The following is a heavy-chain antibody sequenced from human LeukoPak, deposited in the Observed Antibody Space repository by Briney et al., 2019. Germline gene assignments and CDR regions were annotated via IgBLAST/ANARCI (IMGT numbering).Heavy chain of an antibody. J-gene: IGHJ4*02. CDR1: GSTFSSYT. Sequence: PGGSLRLSCAASGSTFSSYTMNWVRQAPGKGLEWVSSISSNSNYISYADSVKGRFTISRDNAKNSLYLQMNSLRAEDTAVYYCARDIAAAGPDYWGQGTLVTVSS. D-gene: IGHD6-13*01. CDR2: ISSNSNYI. V-gene: IGHV3-21*01. CDR3: ARDIAAAGPDY.